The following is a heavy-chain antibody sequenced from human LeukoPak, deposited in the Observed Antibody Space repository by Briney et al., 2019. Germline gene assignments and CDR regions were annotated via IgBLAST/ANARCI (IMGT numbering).Heavy chain of an antibody. CDR1: GYTFTGYY. J-gene: IGHJ4*02. V-gene: IGHV1-8*03. CDR2: MNPNSGNT. Sequence: ASVKVSCKASGYTFTGYYMHWVRQATGQGLEWMGWMNPNSGNTGYAQKFQGRVTITRNTSISTAYMELSSLRSEDTAVYYCARGVGPYSNYFDYWGQGTLVTVSS. CDR3: ARGVGPYSNYFDY. D-gene: IGHD1-26*01.